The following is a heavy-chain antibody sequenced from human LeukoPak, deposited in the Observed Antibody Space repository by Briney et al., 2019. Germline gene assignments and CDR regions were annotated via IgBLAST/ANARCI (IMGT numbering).Heavy chain of an antibody. V-gene: IGHV3-9*03. CDR1: GFTFDDYA. J-gene: IGHJ4*02. CDR2: ISWNSGSI. D-gene: IGHD3-16*01. CDR3: AKDISPGGGEPYFDY. Sequence: AGRSLRLSCAASGFTFDDYAMHWVRQAPGKGLEWVSGISWNSGSIGYADSVKGRFTISRDNAKNSLYLQMNSLRAEDMALYYCAKDISPGGGEPYFDYWGQGTLVTVSS.